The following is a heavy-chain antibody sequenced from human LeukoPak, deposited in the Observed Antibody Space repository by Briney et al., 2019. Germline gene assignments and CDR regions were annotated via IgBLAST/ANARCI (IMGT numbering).Heavy chain of an antibody. CDR3: ARVSSGWSSYYYYYYMDV. CDR2: ISSSSSYI. CDR1: GFTFSSYA. J-gene: IGHJ6*03. D-gene: IGHD6-19*01. Sequence: GGSLRLSCAASGFTFSSYAMSWVRQAPGKGLEWVSSISSSSSYIYYADSVKGRFTISRDNAKNSLYLQMNSLRAEDTAVYYCARVSSGWSSYYYYYYMDVWGKGTTVTVSS. V-gene: IGHV3-21*01.